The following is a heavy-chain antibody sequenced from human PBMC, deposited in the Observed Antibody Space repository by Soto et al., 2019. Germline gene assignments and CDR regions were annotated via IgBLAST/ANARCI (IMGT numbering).Heavy chain of an antibody. V-gene: IGHV5-51*01. CDR2: TNPGDSES. CDR1: GYSFTNYW. J-gene: IGHJ4*02. CDR3: ARPSNNYVAY. Sequence: PGESLKISCKGSGYSFTNYWIGWVRQMPGKGLEWMAITNPGDSESIYSPSFQGQVTISADKSISTAYLQWNSLKASDTAMYYCARPSNNYVAYWGQGTLVTV.